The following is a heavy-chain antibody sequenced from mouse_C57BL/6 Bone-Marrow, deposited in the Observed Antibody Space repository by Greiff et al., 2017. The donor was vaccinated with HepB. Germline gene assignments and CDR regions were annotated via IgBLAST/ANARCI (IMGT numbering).Heavy chain of an antibody. V-gene: IGHV14-4*01. D-gene: IGHD2-3*01. CDR2: IDPENGDT. CDR1: GFNIKDDY. J-gene: IGHJ4*01. Sequence: VQLQQSGAELVRPGASVKLSCTASGFNIKDDYMHWVKQRPEQGLEWIGWIDPENGDTEYASKFQGKATITADTSSNTAYLQLSILTSEDTAVYYCTTIYDGYYSRRVVYAMDYWGQGTSVTVSS. CDR3: TTIYDGYYSRRVVYAMDY.